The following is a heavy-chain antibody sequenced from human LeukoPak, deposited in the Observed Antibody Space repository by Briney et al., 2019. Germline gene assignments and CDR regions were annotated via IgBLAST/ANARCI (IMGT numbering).Heavy chain of an antibody. CDR3: ARELYGMDV. J-gene: IGHJ6*02. CDR1: YS. CDR2: ISSSSSTI. V-gene: IGHV3-48*02. Sequence: YSMXWVRQAPGXGLEWVSYISSSSSTIYYADSVKGRFTISRDNAKNSLYLQMNSLRDEDTAVYYCARELYGMDVWGQGTTVTVSS.